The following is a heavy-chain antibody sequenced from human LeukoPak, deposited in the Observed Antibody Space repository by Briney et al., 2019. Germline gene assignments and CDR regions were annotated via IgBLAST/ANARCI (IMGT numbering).Heavy chain of an antibody. CDR3: ARHDNYPGFGRGFDP. Sequence: SETLSLTCSASGDSMSGYYWSWIRQPPGKGLEWIGYMYYSGTTSYNPSLKSRVTLSTDTSKNHFSLKLYSVTAADTGVYYCARHDNYPGFGRGFDPWGQGFLVTVTS. V-gene: IGHV4-59*08. J-gene: IGHJ5*02. D-gene: IGHD1-14*01. CDR2: MYYSGTT. CDR1: GDSMSGYY.